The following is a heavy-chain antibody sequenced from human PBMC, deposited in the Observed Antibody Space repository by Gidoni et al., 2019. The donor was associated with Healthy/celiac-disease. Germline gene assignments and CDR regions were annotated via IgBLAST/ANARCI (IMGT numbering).Heavy chain of an antibody. J-gene: IGHJ6*02. D-gene: IGHD3-3*01. CDR2: IKSKTDGGTT. CDR3: TTDRYDFWSGHYGMDV. Sequence: EVQLVESGGGLVKPGGALRLSCAASGFTFSNAWRSWVRQAPGKGLEWVGRIKSKTDGGTTDYAAPVKGRFTISRDDSKNTLYLQMNSLKTEDTAVYYCTTDRYDFWSGHYGMDVWGQGTTVTVSS. V-gene: IGHV3-15*01. CDR1: GFTFSNAW.